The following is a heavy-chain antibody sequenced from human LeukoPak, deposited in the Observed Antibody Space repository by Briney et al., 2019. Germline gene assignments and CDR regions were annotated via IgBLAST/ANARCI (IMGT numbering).Heavy chain of an antibody. V-gene: IGHV3-23*01. CDR2: ISASGP. D-gene: IGHD3-22*01. Sequence: GGSLRLSCAASGFTFSGLAMTWVRQAPGKGLEWVSTISASGPYYADAVRGRFTISRDNSRNTLSLQMDSLRAEDTAVHYCAKDHESDGYPCLDHWGLGTLVTVSS. CDR3: AKDHESDGYPCLDH. CDR1: GFTFSGLA. J-gene: IGHJ4*02.